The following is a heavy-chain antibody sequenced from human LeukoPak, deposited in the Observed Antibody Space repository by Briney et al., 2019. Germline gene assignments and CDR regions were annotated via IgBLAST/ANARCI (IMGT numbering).Heavy chain of an antibody. V-gene: IGHV5-51*01. J-gene: IGHJ4*02. CDR3: ARFKLRYFDWSLKDY. CDR2: IYPGDSDT. CDR1: GYSFTSYW. D-gene: IGHD3-9*01. Sequence: GESLKISCKGSGYSFTSYWIGWVRQMPGKGLEWMGIIYPGDSDTRYSPSFQGQVTISADKSISTAYLQWSSLKASDTAMYYCARFKLRYFDWSLKDYWGQGTLVTVSS.